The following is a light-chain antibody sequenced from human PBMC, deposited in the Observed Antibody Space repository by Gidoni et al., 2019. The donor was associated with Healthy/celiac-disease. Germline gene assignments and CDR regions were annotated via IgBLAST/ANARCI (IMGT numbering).Light chain of an antibody. CDR3: QQSYSTPRT. Sequence: DIQMTPSPSSLSASVGDRVTITCRASQSISSYLNWYQQKPGKAPKLLIYAASRLQSGVPSRFSGSGSGTDFTLTSSRLQPEDVATYYCQQSYSTPRTFGQGTKVEIK. V-gene: IGKV1-39*01. CDR1: QSISSY. CDR2: AAS. J-gene: IGKJ1*01.